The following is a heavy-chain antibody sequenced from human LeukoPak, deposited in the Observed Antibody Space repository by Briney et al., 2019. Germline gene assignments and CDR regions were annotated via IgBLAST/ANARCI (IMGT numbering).Heavy chain of an antibody. CDR3: ASLTRTTAAGSIPFDY. CDR1: GDSISSGSSY. D-gene: IGHD6-13*01. V-gene: IGHV4-61*02. J-gene: IGHJ4*02. Sequence: PSQTLSLTCTVSGDSISSGSSYWSWTRQPAGKGLEWFVRIYHSGSTYYNPSLKSRYTLSVDQTKNPFSLRLSYVTAADTAVYYCASLTRTTAAGSIPFDYWGQGTLVIVSS. CDR2: IYHSGST.